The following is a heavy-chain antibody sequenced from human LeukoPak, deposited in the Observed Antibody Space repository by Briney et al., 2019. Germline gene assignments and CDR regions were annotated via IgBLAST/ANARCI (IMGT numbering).Heavy chain of an antibody. J-gene: IGHJ4*02. CDR2: ISASGTIT. CDR1: GFTFSSYE. Sequence: PGGSLRLSCAASGFTFSSYEMNWVRQAPGKGLEWISYISASGTITHYADSVEGRFTISRDNAKNSLYLQMNSLRAEDTAVYYCARVEGGGMPELHFDYWGQGTLVTVSS. V-gene: IGHV3-48*03. D-gene: IGHD1-14*01. CDR3: ARVEGGGMPELHFDY.